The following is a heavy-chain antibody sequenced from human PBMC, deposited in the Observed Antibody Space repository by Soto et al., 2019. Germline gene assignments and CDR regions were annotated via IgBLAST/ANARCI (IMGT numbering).Heavy chain of an antibody. CDR2: VFHTGTT. CDR3: ARAHLSPTLHTFDV. J-gene: IGHJ3*01. CDR1: SGSINENYY. V-gene: IGHV4-59*01. Sequence: SETLSLTCTVSSGSINENYYWNWIRQSPGKGLEWIGYVFHTGTTHYNPSLESRVTLSISTSKNQFSLTLTSVAASDTAIYYCARAHLSPTLHTFDVWGPGTMVTVSS. D-gene: IGHD2-15*01.